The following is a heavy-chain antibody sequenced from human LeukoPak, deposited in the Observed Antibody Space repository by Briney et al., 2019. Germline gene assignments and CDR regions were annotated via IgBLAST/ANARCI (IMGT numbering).Heavy chain of an antibody. CDR2: IRYDGSNK. D-gene: IGHD3-3*01. CDR1: GFTFSSYG. CDR3: AKSIFGVVTKFQFIMDV. Sequence: PGGSLRLSCAASGFTFSSYGMHWVRQAPGKGLEWVAFIRYDGSNKYYADSVKGRFTISRDNSKNTLYLQMNSLRAEDTAVYYCAKSIFGVVTKFQFIMDVWGKGTTVTVSS. J-gene: IGHJ6*03. V-gene: IGHV3-30*02.